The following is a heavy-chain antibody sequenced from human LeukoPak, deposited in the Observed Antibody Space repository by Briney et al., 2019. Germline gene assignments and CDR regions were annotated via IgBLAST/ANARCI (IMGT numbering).Heavy chain of an antibody. CDR3: ARRKDIVVVPAVRGAFDY. D-gene: IGHD2-2*01. CDR1: SGSISSGDYY. J-gene: IGHJ4*02. CDR2: INHSGST. Sequence: PSQTLSLTCTVSSGSISSGDYYWSWIRQPPGKGLEWIGEINHSGSTNYNPSLKSRVTISVDTSKNQFSLKLSSVTAADTAVYYCARRKDIVVVPAVRGAFDYWGQGTLVTVSS. V-gene: IGHV4-30-4*08.